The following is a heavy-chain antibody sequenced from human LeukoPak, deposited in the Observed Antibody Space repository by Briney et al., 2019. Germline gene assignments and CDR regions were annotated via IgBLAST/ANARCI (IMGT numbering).Heavy chain of an antibody. J-gene: IGHJ4*02. D-gene: IGHD1-26*01. V-gene: IGHV3-53*01. CDR3: ARSGSDFDY. Sequence: PGGSLRLSCAASGFTVSSNYMTWVRQAPGKGLEWVSVLYSGGSTYYADSVKGRFTISSDNAKNSLYLQMNSLRAEDTAVYYCARSGSDFDYWGQGTLVTVSS. CDR1: GFTVSSNY. CDR2: LYSGGST.